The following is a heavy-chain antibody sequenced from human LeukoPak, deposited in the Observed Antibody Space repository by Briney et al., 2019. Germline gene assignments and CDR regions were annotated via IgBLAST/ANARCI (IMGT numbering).Heavy chain of an antibody. CDR3: TRGGSSSWYIWGDDY. J-gene: IGHJ4*02. CDR2: IYSRGDT. CDR1: EFIVSINY. Sequence: GGSLRLSCAASEFIVSINYMTWVRQAPGKGLEWVSLIYSRGDTKYADSVKGRFTISRDNSKNTLYLQMNSLKTEDTAVYYCTRGGSSSWYIWGDDYWGQGTLVTVSS. V-gene: IGHV3-53*01. D-gene: IGHD6-13*01.